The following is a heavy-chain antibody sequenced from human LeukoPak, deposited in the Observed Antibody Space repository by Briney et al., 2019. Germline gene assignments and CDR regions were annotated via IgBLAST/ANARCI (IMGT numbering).Heavy chain of an antibody. D-gene: IGHD5-12*01. CDR2: IIPIFGTA. CDR3: AIPGYSGYDFRL. Sequence: SVKVSCKASGGTFSSYAISWVRQAPGQGLEWMGGIIPIFGTANYAQKFQGRVTITADESTSTAYMELSSLRSEDTAMYYCAIPGYSGYDFRLWGQGTLVTVSS. CDR1: GGTFSSYA. J-gene: IGHJ4*02. V-gene: IGHV1-69*13.